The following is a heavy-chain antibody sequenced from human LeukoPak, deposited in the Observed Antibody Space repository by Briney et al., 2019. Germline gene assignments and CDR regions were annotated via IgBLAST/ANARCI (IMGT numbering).Heavy chain of an antibody. D-gene: IGHD2-21*01. Sequence: SQTLSLTCAVYSDSLSSYYRSWIRQPPGQGLELIGKIIHDGRVTYNASLGTRVSITAAASKNHFPLELKSVTATDTAIYYCVTGLIPAESWGQGNLVTVSS. CDR3: VTGLIPAES. CDR1: SDSLSSYY. J-gene: IGHJ5*02. V-gene: IGHV4-34*12. CDR2: IIHDGRV.